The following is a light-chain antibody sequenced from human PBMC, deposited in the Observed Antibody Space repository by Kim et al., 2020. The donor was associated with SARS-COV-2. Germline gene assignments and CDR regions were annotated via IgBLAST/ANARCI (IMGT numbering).Light chain of an antibody. Sequence: SPGGRAALSCSASQGVGSELAWYQQKPGQAPRLLIYDASTGASGIPARFIGSWSGTEFALNIFRLQSEDFALYSCQQYSDWPPITCGQGTRLEIK. J-gene: IGKJ5*01. CDR2: DAS. V-gene: IGKV3-15*01. CDR1: QGVGSE. CDR3: QQYSDWPPIT.